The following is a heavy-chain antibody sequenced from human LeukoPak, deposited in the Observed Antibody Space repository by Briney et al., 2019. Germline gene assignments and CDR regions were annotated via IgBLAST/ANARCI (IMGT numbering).Heavy chain of an antibody. CDR1: GFTFSSYA. J-gene: IGHJ4*02. Sequence: GGSLRLSCAASGFTFSSYAMHWVRQAPGKGLEWVAAISYDGSNNYYADSVKGRFTISRDNSKNTLYLQMNSLRAEDTAVYYCARVGSKAAAGAYDYWGQGPLVPVSS. D-gene: IGHD6-13*01. V-gene: IGHV3-30*04. CDR2: ISYDGSNN. CDR3: ARVGSKAAAGAYDY.